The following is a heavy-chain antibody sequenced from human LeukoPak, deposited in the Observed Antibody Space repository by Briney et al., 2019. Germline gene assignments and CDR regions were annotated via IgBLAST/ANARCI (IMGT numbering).Heavy chain of an antibody. CDR1: GYTFTGYF. CDR3: ARAQDVLADDAFDI. V-gene: IGHV1-2*06. Sequence: ASVKVSCKASGYTFTGYFMHWVRQAPGQGLEWMGRIIPNSGGSNFAQNFQGRVTMTRDTSISTAYMELSRLRSDDTAVYYCARAQDVLADDAFDIWGQGTMVTVSS. CDR2: IIPNSGGS. J-gene: IGHJ3*02. D-gene: IGHD2-15*01.